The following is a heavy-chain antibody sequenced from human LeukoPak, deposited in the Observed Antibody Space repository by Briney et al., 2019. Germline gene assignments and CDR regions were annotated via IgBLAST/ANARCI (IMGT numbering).Heavy chain of an antibody. V-gene: IGHV3-21*04. D-gene: IGHD2-21*02. J-gene: IGHJ3*02. CDR2: ISSSSSYI. CDR1: GFTFSSYS. CDR3: AKGLGDFGRTGAFDI. Sequence: GGSLRLSCAASGFTFSSYSMNWVRQAPGKGLEWVSSISSSSSYIYYADSVKGRFTISRDNSKNTLYLQMNSLRAEETAVHYCAKGLGDFGRTGAFDIWGQGTTVTVSS.